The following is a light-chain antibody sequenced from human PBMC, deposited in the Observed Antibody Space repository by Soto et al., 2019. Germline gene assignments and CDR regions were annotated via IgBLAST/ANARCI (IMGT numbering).Light chain of an antibody. J-gene: IGLJ2*01. CDR2: DVS. V-gene: IGLV2-14*01. Sequence: QSALTQPASVSGSPGQSITISCTGTSSDVGGYNYVSWYQQHPGKAPILLIYDVSNRPSGVSNRFSVSKSGNTASLTISGLQAEDEADYYCSSYTSSSTHVVFGGGTKLTVL. CDR3: SSYTSSSTHVV. CDR1: SSDVGGYNY.